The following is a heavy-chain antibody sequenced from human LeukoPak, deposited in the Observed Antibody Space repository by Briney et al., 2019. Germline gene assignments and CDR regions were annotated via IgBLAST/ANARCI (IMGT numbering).Heavy chain of an antibody. J-gene: IGHJ6*03. CDR1: GGTSSSYA. D-gene: IGHD1-7*01. Sequence: SVKVSCKASGGTSSSYAISWVRQAPGQGLEWMGGIIPIFGTANYAQKFQGRVTITTDESTSTAYMELSSLRSEDTAVYYCARVGPGPNWNYGLDYYMDVWGKGTTVTVSS. CDR3: ARVGPGPNWNYGLDYYMDV. CDR2: IIPIFGTA. V-gene: IGHV1-69*05.